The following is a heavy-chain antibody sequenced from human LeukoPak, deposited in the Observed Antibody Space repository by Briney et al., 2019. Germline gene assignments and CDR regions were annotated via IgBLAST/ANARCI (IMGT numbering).Heavy chain of an antibody. Sequence: SETLSLTCTVSGGSISSSIYYWGWIRQSPGKGLEWIGSIYYSGSTYYNPSLKSQVTLSVDTSKNQYSLKVTSVTAADTAVYYCATDLREGLALHDAFDIWGQGTMVTVSS. J-gene: IGHJ3*02. CDR2: IYYSGST. CDR3: ATDLREGLALHDAFDI. CDR1: GGSISSSIYY. V-gene: IGHV4-39*07. D-gene: IGHD2-21*01.